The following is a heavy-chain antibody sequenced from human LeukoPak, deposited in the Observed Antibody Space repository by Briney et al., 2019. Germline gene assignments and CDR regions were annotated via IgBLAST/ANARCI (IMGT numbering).Heavy chain of an antibody. J-gene: IGHJ4*02. D-gene: IGHD3-10*01. Sequence: GSLRLSCAASGFTFSTYALFWVRQTPATGLEWVSTISDSGARTYYPDSVNGRFTTSKDNSRDTLYLQMSSLRAEDKATYYCAKGRGVVAPRWGQGTLVTVSS. CDR2: ISDSGART. V-gene: IGHV3-23*01. CDR3: AKGRGVVAPR. CDR1: GFTFSTYA.